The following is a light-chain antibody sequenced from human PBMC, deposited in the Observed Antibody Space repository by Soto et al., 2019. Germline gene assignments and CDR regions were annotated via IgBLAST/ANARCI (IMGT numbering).Light chain of an antibody. CDR3: SSYTSSSTVE. V-gene: IGLV2-14*01. CDR1: SSDVGGYNY. CDR2: DVY. J-gene: IGLJ2*01. Sequence: QSALTQPASVSGSPGQSITISCTGTSSDVGGYNYVSWYQQHPGKTPKLMIYDVYIRPSGVSTRFSASKSGNTASLTISGLQAEDEADYYCSSYTSSSTVEFGGGTKLPS.